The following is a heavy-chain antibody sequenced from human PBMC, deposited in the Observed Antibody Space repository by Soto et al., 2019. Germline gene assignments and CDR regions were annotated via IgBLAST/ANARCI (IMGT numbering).Heavy chain of an antibody. V-gene: IGHV4-39*01. CDR1: GGSISSSSYY. J-gene: IGHJ6*02. D-gene: IGHD2-15*01. Sequence: QLQLQESGPTLVKPSETLSLTCTVSGGSISSSSYYWGWIRQPPGKGLEWIGSIYYSGSTYYNPSLKSRVTVSVDTAKNQFSLKLSSVTAADTAVYYCASTILGYCSGDTRYQTHYFYYGMDVWGQGTTVTVSS. CDR2: IYYSGST. CDR3: ASTILGYCSGDTRYQTHYFYYGMDV.